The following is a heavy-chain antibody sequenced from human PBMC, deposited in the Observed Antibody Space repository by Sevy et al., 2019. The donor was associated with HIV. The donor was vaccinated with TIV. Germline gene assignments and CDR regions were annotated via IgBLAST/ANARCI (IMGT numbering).Heavy chain of an antibody. CDR2: IWYDGINK. D-gene: IGHD1-26*01. CDR1: GFTFSDYG. Sequence: GGSLRLSCATSGFTFSDYGMHWVRQAPGRGLEWVARIWYDGINKYYADSVKGRLAISRDTSKNTLFLQMDNLGTEDTALYYCAFSRDTYFNAFNIWGQGTMVTVSS. V-gene: IGHV3-33*01. CDR3: AFSRDTYFNAFNI. J-gene: IGHJ3*02.